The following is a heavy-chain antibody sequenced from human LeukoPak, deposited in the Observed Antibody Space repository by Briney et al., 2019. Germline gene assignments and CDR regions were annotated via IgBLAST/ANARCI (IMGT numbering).Heavy chain of an antibody. J-gene: IGHJ6*03. V-gene: IGHV1-18*01. CDR1: GYTFTSYG. CDR2: ISAYNGNT. D-gene: IGHD2-2*02. Sequence: ASVKVSCKASGYTFTSYGISWVRQAPGQGLEWMGWISAYNGNTNYAQKLQGRVTMTTDTSTSTAYMELRSLRSDDTAVYYCARDQAVYCSSTSCYRPYYYYYMDVWGKGTTVTVSS. CDR3: ARDQAVYCSSTSCYRPYYYYYMDV.